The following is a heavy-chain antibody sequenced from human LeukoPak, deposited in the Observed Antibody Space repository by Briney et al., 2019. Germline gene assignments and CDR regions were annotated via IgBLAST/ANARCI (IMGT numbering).Heavy chain of an antibody. D-gene: IGHD3-16*01. J-gene: IGHJ4*02. V-gene: IGHV4-4*07. CDR1: GGSISSYY. CDR3: ARLHIHYADKGDYFDY. CDR2: TYTSGST. Sequence: SETLSLTCTVSGGSISSYYWSWIRQPAGKGLEWIGRTYTSGSTNYNPSLKSRVTMSVDTSKNQFSLKLSSVTAADTAVYYCARLHIHYADKGDYFDYWGQGTLVTVSS.